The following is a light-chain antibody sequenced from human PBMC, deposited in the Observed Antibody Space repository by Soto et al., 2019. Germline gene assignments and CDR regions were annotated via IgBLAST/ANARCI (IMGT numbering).Light chain of an antibody. J-gene: IGKJ4*01. CDR2: AAS. CDR3: QQSHSVPLT. Sequence: DIQMTQSPSSLSASVGDRVIITCRASQSISTYLNWHQQRPGKAPKLLIYAASSLVSGVPSRFSGSGSGIDFTLTISSLQPEDFATYYCQQSHSVPLTFGGGTKVET. CDR1: QSISTY. V-gene: IGKV1-39*01.